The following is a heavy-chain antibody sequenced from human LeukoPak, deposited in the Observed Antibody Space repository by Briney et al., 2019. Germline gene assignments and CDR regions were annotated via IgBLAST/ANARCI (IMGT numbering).Heavy chain of an antibody. CDR2: INPTGGIT. D-gene: IGHD5-18*01. CDR1: GDTFTNDY. J-gene: IGHJ4*02. V-gene: IGHV1-46*01. CDR3: ARDQDSTGYSYGQGYFDY. Sequence: ASVKASCKASGDTFTNDYMHWVRQAPGQGLEWMGIINPTGGITSYAQKFQGRVTMTRDTSTSTVYLELSSLRSEDAAVYYCARDQDSTGYSYGQGYFDYWGQGALVTVSS.